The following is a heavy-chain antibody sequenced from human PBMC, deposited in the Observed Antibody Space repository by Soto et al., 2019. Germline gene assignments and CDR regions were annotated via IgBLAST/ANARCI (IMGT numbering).Heavy chain of an antibody. CDR1: GGSFKSGSYS. CDR2: VYHTGRT. Sequence: PSETLSLTCTVSGGSFKSGSYSWSWIRQPPGKGLEWIGYVYHTGRTSYNPSLKSRVSISMDTSKNQFSLKLSSVTAADTAVYYCARHHHNAWYDFWGQGTLVTVSS. V-gene: IGHV4-61*01. J-gene: IGHJ5*01. CDR3: ARHHHNAWYDF.